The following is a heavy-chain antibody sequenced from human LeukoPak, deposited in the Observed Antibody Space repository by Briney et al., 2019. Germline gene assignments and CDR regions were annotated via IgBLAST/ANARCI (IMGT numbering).Heavy chain of an antibody. D-gene: IGHD2-2*01. Sequence: GGSLRLSCTASGLTFSNAWMTWVRQAPGKGLEWVANIKQDGSEKYYVDSVKGRFTISRDNAKNSLYLRMNNLRAEDTAVYYCAKDGRTLGYCGQGTLVTVSS. CDR2: IKQDGSEK. CDR3: AKDGRTLGY. V-gene: IGHV3-7*01. CDR1: GLTFSNAW. J-gene: IGHJ4*02.